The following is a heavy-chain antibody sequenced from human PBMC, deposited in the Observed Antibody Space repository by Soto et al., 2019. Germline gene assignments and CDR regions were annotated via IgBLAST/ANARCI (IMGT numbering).Heavy chain of an antibody. CDR3: AKDHYYDSSGTPVGYFDY. Sequence: QVQLVESGGGVVQPGRSLRLSCAASGFTFSSYGMHWVRQAPGKGLEWVAVISYDGSNKYYADSVKGRFTISRDNSKNTLYLQMNSLRAEDTAVYYCAKDHYYDSSGTPVGYFDYWGQGTLVTVSS. V-gene: IGHV3-30*18. J-gene: IGHJ4*02. D-gene: IGHD3-22*01. CDR2: ISYDGSNK. CDR1: GFTFSSYG.